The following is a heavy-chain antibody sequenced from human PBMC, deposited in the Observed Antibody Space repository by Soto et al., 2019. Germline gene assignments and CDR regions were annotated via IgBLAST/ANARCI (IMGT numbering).Heavy chain of an antibody. D-gene: IGHD4-17*01. CDR1: GFTFDDYA. Sequence: SLRLSCAASGFTFDDYAMHWVRQAPGKGLEWVAGISWNSGSIDYADSVKGRFTISRDNSKNTVYLEMNSLRAEDTAVYYCAREPSTVTTLYYFHYWGRGTLVTVSS. CDR2: ISWNSGSI. CDR3: AREPSTVTTLYYFHY. J-gene: IGHJ4*02. V-gene: IGHV3-9*01.